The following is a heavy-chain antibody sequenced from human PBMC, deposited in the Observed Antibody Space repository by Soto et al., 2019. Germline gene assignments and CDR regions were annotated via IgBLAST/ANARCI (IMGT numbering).Heavy chain of an antibody. V-gene: IGHV3-33*01. Sequence: QVQLVESGGGVVQPGRSLRLSCAASGFTFSSYGMHWVRQAPGKGLEWVAVIWYDGSNKYYADSVKGRFTISRDNSKNTLYLHMNSLRAEDTAVYYCARDKTPVELTCTNGVCSTYYYYGMDVWGQGTTVTVSS. D-gene: IGHD2-8*01. J-gene: IGHJ6*02. CDR3: ARDKTPVELTCTNGVCSTYYYYGMDV. CDR2: IWYDGSNK. CDR1: GFTFSSYG.